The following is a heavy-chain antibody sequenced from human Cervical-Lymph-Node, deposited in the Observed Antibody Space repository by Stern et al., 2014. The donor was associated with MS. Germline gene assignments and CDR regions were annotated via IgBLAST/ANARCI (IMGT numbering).Heavy chain of an antibody. D-gene: IGHD6-6*01. J-gene: IGHJ4*02. CDR1: GYSISSGYY. V-gene: IGHV4-38-2*02. CDR2: IYHSGST. CDR3: ARGEQLVPDY. Sequence: QVQLQESGPGLVKPSETLSLTCTVSGYSISSGYYWGWIRQPPGKGLEWIGSIYHSGSTYYNPSLKSRVTISVDTSKNQFSLKLTSVTAADTAVYYCARGEQLVPDYWGQGTLVTVSS.